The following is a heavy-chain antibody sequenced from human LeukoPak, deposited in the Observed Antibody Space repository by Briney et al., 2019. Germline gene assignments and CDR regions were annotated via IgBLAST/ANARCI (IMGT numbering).Heavy chain of an antibody. D-gene: IGHD3-22*01. CDR1: GFTFSSYA. J-gene: IGHJ4*02. CDR3: AKPPSSGLYYYDSSGQNDY. V-gene: IGHV3-23*01. CDR2: ISGSGGST. Sequence: PGGSLRLSCAASGFTFSSYAMSWVRQAPGKGLEWVSAISGSGGSTYYADSVKGRFTISRDNSKNTLYLQMNSLRAEDTAVYYCAKPPSSGLYYYDSSGQNDYWGQGTLVTVSS.